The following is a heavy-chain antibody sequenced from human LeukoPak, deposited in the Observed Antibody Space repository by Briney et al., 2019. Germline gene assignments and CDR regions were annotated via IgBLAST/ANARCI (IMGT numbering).Heavy chain of an antibody. CDR1: GGSISSYY. V-gene: IGHV4-59*01. J-gene: IGHJ4*02. CDR2: IYYSGST. D-gene: IGHD3-10*01. CDR3: AREKVLLSFGDRIRGLFDY. Sequence: SETLSLTCTVSGGSISSYYWSWIRQPPGKGLEWIGYIYYSGSTNYNPSLKSRVTISVDTSKNQFSLKLSSMTAADTAVYYCAREKVLLSFGDRIRGLFDYWGQGTLVTVSS.